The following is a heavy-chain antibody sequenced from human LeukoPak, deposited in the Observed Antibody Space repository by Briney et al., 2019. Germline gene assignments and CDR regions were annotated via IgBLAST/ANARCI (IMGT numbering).Heavy chain of an antibody. V-gene: IGHV4-39*01. CDR1: GGSISSSSYY. Sequence: SETLSLTCTVSGGSISSSSYYWGWIRQPPGKGLEWIGSIYYSGSTYYNPSLKSRVTISVDTSKNQFSLKLSSVTAADTAVYYCARQSSIQLWLYYFDYWGQGTLVTVSS. CDR2: IYYSGST. CDR3: ARQSSIQLWLYYFDY. J-gene: IGHJ4*02. D-gene: IGHD5-18*01.